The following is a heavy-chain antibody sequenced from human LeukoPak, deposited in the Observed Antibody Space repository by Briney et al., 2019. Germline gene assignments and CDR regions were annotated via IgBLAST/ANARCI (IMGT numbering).Heavy chain of an antibody. J-gene: IGHJ6*02. Sequence: GGSLRLSCAASGFTFSSYGMPWVRQAPGKGLEWVAVIWYDGSNKYYADSVKGRFTISRDNSKNTLYLQMNSLRAEDTAVYYCARDMADYSNYGWIMDAWGQGTTVTVSS. CDR3: ARDMADYSNYGWIMDA. CDR2: IWYDGSNK. V-gene: IGHV3-33*01. CDR1: GFTFSSYG. D-gene: IGHD4-11*01.